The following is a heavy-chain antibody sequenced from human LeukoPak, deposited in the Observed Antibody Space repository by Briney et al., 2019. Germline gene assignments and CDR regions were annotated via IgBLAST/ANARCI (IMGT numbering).Heavy chain of an antibody. CDR2: MWYDGSNK. Sequence: PGRSLRLSCAASAFTFSNYAMSWVRQAPGKGLEWVAVMWYDGSNKYYADSVKGRFTISRDNSKNTLYLQMNSLRAEDTAVYYCAKDGLTDSSSSNWFDPWGEGTPVTVSS. J-gene: IGHJ5*02. CDR3: AKDGLTDSSSSNWFDP. V-gene: IGHV3-33*06. CDR1: AFTFSNYA. D-gene: IGHD6-13*01.